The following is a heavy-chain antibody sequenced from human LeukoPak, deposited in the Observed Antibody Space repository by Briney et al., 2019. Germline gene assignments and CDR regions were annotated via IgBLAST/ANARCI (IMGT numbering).Heavy chain of an antibody. V-gene: IGHV3-53*01. Sequence: PGGSLRLSCAASGFTVSSACMTWVRQTPGRGLEWVSVIYSGGGTYYADSVKGRFTISKDNAKNSLYLQMNSLRAEDTALYHCARNNGMDVWGQGTTVIVSS. J-gene: IGHJ6*02. CDR1: GFTVSSAC. CDR2: IYSGGGT. CDR3: ARNNGMDV.